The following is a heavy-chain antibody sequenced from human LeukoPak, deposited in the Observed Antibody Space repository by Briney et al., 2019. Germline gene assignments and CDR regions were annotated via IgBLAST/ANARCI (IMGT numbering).Heavy chain of an antibody. D-gene: IGHD6-13*01. V-gene: IGHV3-30-3*01. Sequence: HPEGSLRLSCAVSGFTLTGYGVHWVRQAPGKGLEWVAVVSHDGGTVHYADSVKGRFTVSRDTSKNTLFLQMNYMGPDDTAVYFCARDMARKMTLRGSSVDYWGQGTLVTVSS. CDR3: ARDMARKMTLRGSSVDY. J-gene: IGHJ4*02. CDR1: GFTLTGYG. CDR2: VSHDGGTV.